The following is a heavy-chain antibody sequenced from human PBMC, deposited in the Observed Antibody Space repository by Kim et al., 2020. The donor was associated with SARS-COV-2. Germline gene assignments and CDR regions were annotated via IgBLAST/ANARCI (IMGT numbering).Heavy chain of an antibody. V-gene: IGHV3-33*01. CDR3: AREGAAAGRGYNWFDP. J-gene: IGHJ5*02. D-gene: IGHD6-13*01. CDR2: IWYDGSNK. Sequence: GGSLRLSCAASGFTFSSYGMHWVRQAPGKGLEWVAIIWYDGSNKYYPDSVKGRFTISRDNSKNTLYLQMDSLRAEDTAVYYCAREGAAAGRGYNWFDPWGQGTLVTVSS. CDR1: GFTFSSYG.